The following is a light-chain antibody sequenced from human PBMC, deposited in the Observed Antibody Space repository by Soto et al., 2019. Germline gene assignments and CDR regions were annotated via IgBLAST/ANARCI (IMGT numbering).Light chain of an antibody. Sequence: DIQMTQSPSSLSASVGDRVTITCQASQDIRNYLNWYQQKPGQAPKLMISDASNLETGVPSRFSGSGSGTDFPFTLSNLQPEDVATYYCLHYDQVPHTCGQGTKLEI. CDR1: QDIRNY. V-gene: IGKV1-33*01. J-gene: IGKJ2*01. CDR3: LHYDQVPHT. CDR2: DAS.